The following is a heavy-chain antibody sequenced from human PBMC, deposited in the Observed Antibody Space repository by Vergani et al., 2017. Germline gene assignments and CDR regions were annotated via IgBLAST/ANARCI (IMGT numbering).Heavy chain of an antibody. Sequence: EVQLVESGGGLVQPGGSLRLSCAASGFTFSSYWMSWVRQAPGKGLEWVANIKQDGSEKYYVDSGKGRFTISRDNAKNSLYLQMNSLRAEDTAVYYCARDEHDYYYYYMDVWGKGTTVTVSS. CDR1: GFTFSSYW. V-gene: IGHV3-7*01. J-gene: IGHJ6*03. CDR3: ARDEHDYYYYYMDV. CDR2: IKQDGSEK. D-gene: IGHD2-21*01.